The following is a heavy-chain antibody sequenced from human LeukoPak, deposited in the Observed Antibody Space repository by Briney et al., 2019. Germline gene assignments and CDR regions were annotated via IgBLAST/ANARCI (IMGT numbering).Heavy chain of an antibody. D-gene: IGHD1-26*01. V-gene: IGHV3-11*01. CDR2: ISSSGRTI. J-gene: IGHJ4*02. Sequence: PGGSLRLSCAASGFTFSDYYMSWIRQAPGKGLEWVSDISSSGRTIYYADSVKGRFTISRDNAKNSLYLQMNSLKNEDTAVYYCVTEVSGSFPTWGQGTLVTVSS. CDR3: VTEVSGSFPT. CDR1: GFTFSDYY.